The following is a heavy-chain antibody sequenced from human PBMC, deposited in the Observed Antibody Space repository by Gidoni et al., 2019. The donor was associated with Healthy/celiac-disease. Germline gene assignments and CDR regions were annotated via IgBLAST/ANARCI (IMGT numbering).Heavy chain of an antibody. CDR3: ARSLRLDIFDY. Sequence: EVQLVESGGGLVKPGGSLRLSCASPGFTFSSYSMNGVRQAPGKGLEWVSSISSSSSYIYYADSVKGRFTISRDNAKNSLYLQMNSLRAEDTAVYYCARSLRLDIFDYWGQGTLVTVSS. CDR2: ISSSSSYI. CDR1: GFTFSSYS. J-gene: IGHJ4*01. D-gene: IGHD1-1*01. V-gene: IGHV3-21*01.